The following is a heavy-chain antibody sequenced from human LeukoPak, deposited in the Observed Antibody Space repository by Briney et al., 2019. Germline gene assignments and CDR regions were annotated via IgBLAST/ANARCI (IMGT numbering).Heavy chain of an antibody. V-gene: IGHV3-30*18. CDR2: ISYDGSNK. D-gene: IGHD4-23*01. CDR1: GFTFNDYA. Sequence: GGSLRLSCAAYGFTFNDYALSWVRQAPGKGLEWVAVISYDGSNKYYADSVKGRFTISRDNSKNTLYLQMNSLRAEDTAVYYCAKTAPGGGPFDYRGQGTLVTVSS. CDR3: AKTAPGGGPFDY. J-gene: IGHJ4*02.